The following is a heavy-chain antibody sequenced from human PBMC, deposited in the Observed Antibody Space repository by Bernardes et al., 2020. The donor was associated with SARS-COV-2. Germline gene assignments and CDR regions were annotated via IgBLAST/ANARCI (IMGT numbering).Heavy chain of an antibody. Sequence: GGSLRLSCEASGFTFSSYGMHWVRQAPGKGLEWLSVTTHDGSNKYYADSVKGRFTISRENSKNTLYLQMNSLRADDTAVYYCAKAFLWGSYGEDTFDVWGEGTMVTVSS. J-gene: IGHJ3*01. D-gene: IGHD3-16*01. V-gene: IGHV3-30*18. CDR1: GFTFSSYG. CDR2: TTHDGSNK. CDR3: AKAFLWGSYGEDTFDV.